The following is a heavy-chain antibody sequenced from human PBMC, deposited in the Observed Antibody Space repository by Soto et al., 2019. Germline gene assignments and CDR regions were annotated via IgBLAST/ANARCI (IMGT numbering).Heavy chain of an antibody. D-gene: IGHD6-19*01. CDR1: GFTFSSYW. Sequence: EVQLVESGGGLVQPGGSLRLSCAASGFTFSSYWMHWVRQAPGKGLVWVSRINSDGSSTSYADSVKGRFTISRDNAKNRLYLQRNSLSAEDTAVYYGAGGYSSGWYAGYFDLWGRGTLVTVSS. CDR2: INSDGSST. J-gene: IGHJ2*01. CDR3: AGGYSSGWYAGYFDL. V-gene: IGHV3-74*01.